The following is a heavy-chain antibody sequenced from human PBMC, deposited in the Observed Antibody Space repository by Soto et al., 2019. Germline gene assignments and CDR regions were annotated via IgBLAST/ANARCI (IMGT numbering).Heavy chain of an antibody. J-gene: IGHJ4*02. Sequence: EVQLVESGGGLVQPGGSLRLSCAASGFTVSSNYMSWVRQAPGKGLEWVSVIYSGGSTYYADSVKGRVTISRHNSKNTLYLQMNSLRAEDTAVYYCARATRGIAAAGAFDYWGQGTLVTVSS. CDR1: GFTVSSNY. CDR2: IYSGGST. D-gene: IGHD6-13*01. CDR3: ARATRGIAAAGAFDY. V-gene: IGHV3-53*04.